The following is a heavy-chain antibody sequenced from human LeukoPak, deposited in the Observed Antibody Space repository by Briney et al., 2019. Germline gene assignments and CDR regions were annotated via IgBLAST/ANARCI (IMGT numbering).Heavy chain of an antibody. CDR2: IYYSGST. Sequence: SETLSLTCTVSGGSVSSGSYYWSWIRQPPGKGLEWIGYIYYSGSTNYIPSLKSRVTISVDTSKNQFSLKLSSVTAADTAVYYCARADEVDYYYGMDVWGQGTTVTVSS. CDR1: GGSVSSGSYY. J-gene: IGHJ6*02. CDR3: ARADEVDYYYGMDV. V-gene: IGHV4-61*01.